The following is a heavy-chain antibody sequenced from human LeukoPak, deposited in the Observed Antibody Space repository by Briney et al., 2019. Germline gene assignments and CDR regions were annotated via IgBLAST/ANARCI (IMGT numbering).Heavy chain of an antibody. J-gene: IGHJ4*02. CDR1: GGSISSSTYY. D-gene: IGHD4-17*01. CDR2: IFYSGST. Sequence: PSETLSLTCTVSGGSISSSTYYWGWIRQPPGKGLEWVGNIFYSGSTYYNPSLKSRLTISVDTSKNQFSLKLSSVTAADTAVYYCARNSRGATVYWGQGTLVTVSS. V-gene: IGHV4-39*01. CDR3: ARNSRGATVY.